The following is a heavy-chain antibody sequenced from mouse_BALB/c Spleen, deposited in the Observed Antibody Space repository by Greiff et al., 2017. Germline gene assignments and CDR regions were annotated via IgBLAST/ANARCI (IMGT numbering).Heavy chain of an antibody. J-gene: IGHJ2*01. Sequence: VQLQQSGPGLVKPSQSLSLTCTVTGYSITSDYAWNWIRQFPGNKLEWMGYISYSGSTSYNPSLKSRISITRDTSKNQFFLQLNSVTTEDTATYYCARGYDGYYWGQGTTLTVSS. CDR3: ARGYDGYY. V-gene: IGHV3-2*02. D-gene: IGHD2-3*01. CDR2: ISYSGST. CDR1: GYSITSDYA.